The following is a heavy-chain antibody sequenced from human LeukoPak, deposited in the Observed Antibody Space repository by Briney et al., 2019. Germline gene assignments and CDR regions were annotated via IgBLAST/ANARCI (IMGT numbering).Heavy chain of an antibody. CDR2: IYYSGST. V-gene: IGHV4-39*07. CDR3: ARDQGYSSSWYRAPDAFDI. J-gene: IGHJ3*02. CDR1: GGSISSSSYY. D-gene: IGHD6-13*01. Sequence: SETLSLTCTVSGGSISSSSYYWGWIRQPPGKGLEWIGSIYYSGSTYYNPSLKSRVTISVDTSKNQFSLKLSSVTAADTAVYYCARDQGYSSSWYRAPDAFDIWGQGTMVTVSS.